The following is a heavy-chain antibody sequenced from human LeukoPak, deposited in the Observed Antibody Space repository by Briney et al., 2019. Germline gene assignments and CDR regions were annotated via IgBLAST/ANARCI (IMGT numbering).Heavy chain of an antibody. CDR3: AREVRVTTVLDY. CDR1: GFTFSTYK. J-gene: IGHJ4*02. Sequence: GGSLRLSYAASGFTFSTYKMNWVRQAPGKGLEWVSSISSSSSYIYYADSVNGRFTISRDNAKNSLFLQMNSLRAEDTAVYYCAREVRVTTVLDYWGQGTQVTVFS. D-gene: IGHD4-17*01. V-gene: IGHV3-21*06. CDR2: ISSSSSYI.